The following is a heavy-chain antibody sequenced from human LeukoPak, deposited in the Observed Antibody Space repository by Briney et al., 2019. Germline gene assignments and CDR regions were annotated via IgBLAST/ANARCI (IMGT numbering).Heavy chain of an antibody. CDR1: GFTFSSYA. Sequence: PGGSLRLSCAASGFTFSSYAMHWVRQAPGKGLEWVAVISYDGSNKYYADSVKGRFTISRDNSKNTLYLQMNSLRAEDTAVYYCANGPLVGRNDYWGQGTLVTVSS. CDR2: ISYDGSNK. V-gene: IGHV3-30-3*01. CDR3: ANGPLVGRNDY. D-gene: IGHD2-15*01. J-gene: IGHJ4*02.